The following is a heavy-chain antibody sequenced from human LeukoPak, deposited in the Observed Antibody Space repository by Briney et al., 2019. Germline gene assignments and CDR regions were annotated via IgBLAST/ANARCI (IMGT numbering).Heavy chain of an antibody. V-gene: IGHV4-34*01. D-gene: IGHD2-2*03. CDR2: INHSGST. CDR1: GGSFSGYY. CDR3: ARGVGYCSSTSCSLNWFDP. J-gene: IGHJ5*02. Sequence: PSETLSLTCAVYGGSFSGYYWSWIRQPPGKGLEWIGEINHSGSTNYNPSLKSRVTISVDTSKNQFSLKLSSVTAADAAVYYCARGVGYCSSTSCSLNWFDPWGQGTLVTVSS.